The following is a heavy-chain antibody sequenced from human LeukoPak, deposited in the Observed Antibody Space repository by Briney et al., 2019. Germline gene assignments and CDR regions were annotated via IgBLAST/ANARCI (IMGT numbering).Heavy chain of an antibody. V-gene: IGHV3-23*01. CDR3: AKFPSYDSSGHDGFDV. CDR2: TSGSGGTK. CDR1: GSTFSSYA. Sequence: GGSLRLSCAASGSTFSSYAMHWVRQAPGKGLEWVSATSGSGGTKFYADSVKGRFTISRDNSKDTLYLQMNSLRAEDTAIYYCAKFPSYDSSGHDGFDVWGQGTRVTVSS. J-gene: IGHJ3*01. D-gene: IGHD3-22*01.